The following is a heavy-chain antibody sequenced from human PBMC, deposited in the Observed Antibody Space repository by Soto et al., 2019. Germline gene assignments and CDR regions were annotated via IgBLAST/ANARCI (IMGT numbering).Heavy chain of an antibody. J-gene: IGHJ5*02. CDR3: VVVAATLPWFDP. Sequence: ASVKRSCKVSGYTLTDISMHWVRQAPGKGLEWMGGFDPEDGETIYAQKFQGRVTMTEDTSTDTAYMELSSLRSEDTAVYYCVVVAATLPWFDPWGQGTLVTVSS. D-gene: IGHD2-15*01. V-gene: IGHV1-24*01. CDR1: GYTLTDIS. CDR2: FDPEDGET.